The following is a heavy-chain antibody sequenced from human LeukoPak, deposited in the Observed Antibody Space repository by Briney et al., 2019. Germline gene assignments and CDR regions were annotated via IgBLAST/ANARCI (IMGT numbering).Heavy chain of an antibody. CDR1: GYTFTDYY. J-gene: IGHJ6*03. CDR2: INPNSGVT. CDR3: ARDSSSWYLGVYYFYYYMDV. V-gene: IGHV1-2*02. Sequence: ASVKVSCKASGYTFTDYYIHWVRQAPGQGLEWMGWINPNSGVTNYAQKFQGRVTMTRDTSISTAYMELSRLTSDDTAVYYCARDSSSWYLGVYYFYYYMDVWGKGTTVTVSS. D-gene: IGHD6-13*01.